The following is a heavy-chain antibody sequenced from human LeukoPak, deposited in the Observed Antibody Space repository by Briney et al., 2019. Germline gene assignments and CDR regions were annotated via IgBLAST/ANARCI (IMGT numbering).Heavy chain of an antibody. Sequence: SGPTLVNPTQTLTLTCTFSGFSLSTTGAGVGWIRQPPGKALEWLAHIYWNDDKRYSPSLQSRLTITKDTSKSQVVLTMTNMDPVDTATYYCARIPGRGVGATWFDPWGQGTLVTVSS. CDR3: ARIPGRGVGATWFDP. CDR2: IYWNDDK. CDR1: GFSLSTTGAG. D-gene: IGHD1-26*01. V-gene: IGHV2-5*01. J-gene: IGHJ5*02.